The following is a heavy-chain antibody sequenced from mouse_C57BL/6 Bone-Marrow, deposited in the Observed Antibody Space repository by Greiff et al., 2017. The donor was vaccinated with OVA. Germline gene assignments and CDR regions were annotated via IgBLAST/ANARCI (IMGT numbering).Heavy chain of an antibody. Sequence: VQLQQSGPELVKPGASVKISCKASGYSFTDYNMNWVKQSNGKSLEWIGVINPNYGTTSYNQKFKGKATLTVDQSSSTAYMQLNSLTSEDSAVYYCAKNYYYGSSHYAMDYWGQGTSVTVSS. CDR2: INPNYGTT. D-gene: IGHD1-1*01. V-gene: IGHV1-39*01. CDR1: GYSFTDYN. CDR3: AKNYYYGSSHYAMDY. J-gene: IGHJ4*01.